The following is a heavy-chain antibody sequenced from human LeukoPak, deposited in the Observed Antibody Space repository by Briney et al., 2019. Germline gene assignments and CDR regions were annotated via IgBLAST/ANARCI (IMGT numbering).Heavy chain of an antibody. CDR1: GYTFTGYH. J-gene: IGHJ6*03. CDR2: INPNSGGT. V-gene: IGHV1-2*02. Sequence: ASVKVSCKACGYTFTGYHMHWVRQAPGQGLEWMGRINPNSGGTNHAQKFQGRVTMTRDMSISTAYMELSRLRSDDTAVYYCARGAYYYYYYMDVWGKGTTVTVSS. CDR3: ARGAYYYYYYMDV.